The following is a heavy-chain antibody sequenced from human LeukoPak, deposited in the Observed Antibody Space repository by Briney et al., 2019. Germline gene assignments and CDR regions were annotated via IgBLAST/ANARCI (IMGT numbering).Heavy chain of an antibody. D-gene: IGHD4-17*01. CDR1: NYTFSDYD. CDR3: AREDDRSFGAYDC. J-gene: IGHJ4*02. Sequence: ASVKVSCKASNYTFSDYDVIRVRQAPGQGLEWMGWVSKYTGNADYAPKFQGRVSMTTDTSTRTAYMELRSLRPDDTAVYFCAREDDRSFGAYDCWGQGTLVTVS. CDR2: VSKYTGNA. V-gene: IGHV1-18*01.